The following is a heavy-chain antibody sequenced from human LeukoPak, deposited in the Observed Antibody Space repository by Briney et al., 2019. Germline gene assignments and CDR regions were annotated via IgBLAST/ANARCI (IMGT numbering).Heavy chain of an antibody. J-gene: IGHJ4*02. Sequence: PGGSLRLSCAASGFTFSSYAMSWVRHAPGKGLEWVSAISGSGGSTYYADSVKGRFTISRDNSKNTLYLQMNSLRAEDTAVYYCAKGDDILTGYFDYWGQGTLVTVSS. CDR3: AKGDDILTGYFDY. CDR2: ISGSGGST. V-gene: IGHV3-23*01. CDR1: GFTFSSYA. D-gene: IGHD3-9*01.